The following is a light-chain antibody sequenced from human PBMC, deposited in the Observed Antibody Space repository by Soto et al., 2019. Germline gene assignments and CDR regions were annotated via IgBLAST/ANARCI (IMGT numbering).Light chain of an antibody. CDR2: EAS. Sequence: EIVLTQSPGTLSLSPGERATLSCRASQSVSSTYVAWYQQRPGQTPKLLIYEASTRATGIPDRFSGSGSGTDYTLTIGRLEPEDFALYYCQQYGNSPQTFGQGTKVGIK. V-gene: IGKV3-20*01. CDR3: QQYGNSPQT. J-gene: IGKJ1*01. CDR1: QSVSSTY.